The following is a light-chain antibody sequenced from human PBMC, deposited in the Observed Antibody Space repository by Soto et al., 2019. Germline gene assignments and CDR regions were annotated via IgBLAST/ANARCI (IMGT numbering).Light chain of an antibody. V-gene: IGLV2-8*01. CDR1: SSDVGNYNF. J-gene: IGLJ3*02. Sequence: QSALTQPPSASGSPGQSVTISCTGTSSDVGNYNFVSWYQQHPGKAPKLMIFEVSKRPSGVPHRFSGSKSGNTASLTVSGLQPEDEADYYCSSYSDSSALEFGGGTKLTVL. CDR3: SSYSDSSALE. CDR2: EVS.